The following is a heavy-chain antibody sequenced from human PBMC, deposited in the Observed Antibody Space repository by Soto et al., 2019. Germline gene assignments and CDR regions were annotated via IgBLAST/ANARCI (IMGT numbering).Heavy chain of an antibody. CDR2: IYYSGST. D-gene: IGHD3-10*01. J-gene: IGHJ4*02. CDR3: ARLYGSGSYYPRPIDY. Sequence: QVQLQESGPGLVKPSQTLSLTCTVSGGSISSGGYYWSWIRQHPGKGLEWIGYIYYSGSTYYNPSLKRRVTISIDTIKTXFSLKLSSVTAADTAVYYCARLYGSGSYYPRPIDYWGQGTLVTVSS. V-gene: IGHV4-31*03. CDR1: GGSISSGGYY.